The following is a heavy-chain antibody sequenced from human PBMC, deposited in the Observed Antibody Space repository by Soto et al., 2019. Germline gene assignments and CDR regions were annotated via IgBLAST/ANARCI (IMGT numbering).Heavy chain of an antibody. V-gene: IGHV4-59*01. D-gene: IGHD4-17*01. CDR3: ARGFLDHGDYFGWFEP. Sequence: PSETLSLTCTVSGGSISSYYWIWIRQPPGKGLEWIGYIYYSGSTNYNPSLKSRVTISVDTSKNQFSLKLSSVTAADTAVYYCARGFLDHGDYFGWFEPWGQGTLVTVSS. J-gene: IGHJ5*02. CDR2: IYYSGST. CDR1: GGSISSYY.